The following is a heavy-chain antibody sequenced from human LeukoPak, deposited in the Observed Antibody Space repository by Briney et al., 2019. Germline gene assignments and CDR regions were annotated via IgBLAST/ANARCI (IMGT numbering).Heavy chain of an antibody. J-gene: IGHJ6*03. V-gene: IGHV3-30*02. CDR3: AKGGVYEAQYYYYYLDV. D-gene: IGHD5/OR15-5a*01. Sequence: GSLRLSCAASGFTFSSYGMYWVRQAPGKGLEWVAFIRYDGSNKYYADSVKGRFTVSRDNSKNTLYLQMKSLRAEDTAVYYCAKGGVYEAQYYYYYLDVWGKGTTVTISS. CDR1: GFTFSSYG. CDR2: IRYDGSNK.